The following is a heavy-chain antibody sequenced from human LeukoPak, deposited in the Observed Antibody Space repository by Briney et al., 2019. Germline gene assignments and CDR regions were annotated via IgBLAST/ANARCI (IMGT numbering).Heavy chain of an antibody. CDR2: VVNGA. CDR1: GVSVSSGGYF. Sequence: SETLSLTCTVSGVSVSSGGYFWSWIRQPPGRALEWIGDVVNGANPSLKSRVTISVDTSKNQFSLKLTSVTAADTAVYYCARGVTMIVVVIHDWYFDLWGRGTLVTVTS. CDR3: ARGVTMIVVVIHDWYFDL. D-gene: IGHD3-22*01. V-gene: IGHV4-30-2*03. J-gene: IGHJ2*01.